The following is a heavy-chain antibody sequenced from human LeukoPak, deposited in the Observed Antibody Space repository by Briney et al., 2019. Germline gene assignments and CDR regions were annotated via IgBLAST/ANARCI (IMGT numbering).Heavy chain of an antibody. J-gene: IGHJ4*02. CDR3: ATDPGTVGVTTRDY. D-gene: IGHD1-26*01. V-gene: IGHV3-23*01. CDR2: ITGSGSNT. Sequence: PGGSLRLSCAASGFTLRIYAMNWVRQAPGRGLEWVSAITGSGSNTFYTDSVKGRFTISRDNSKNTLFLQMNSLRAEDTAVYYCATDPGTVGVTTRDYWGQGTLVTVSS. CDR1: GFTLRIYA.